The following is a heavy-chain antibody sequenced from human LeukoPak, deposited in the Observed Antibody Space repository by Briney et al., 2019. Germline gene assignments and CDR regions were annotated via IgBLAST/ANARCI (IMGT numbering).Heavy chain of an antibody. CDR1: GGSISSYY. CDR2: IYYSGST. V-gene: IGHV4-59*01. J-gene: IGHJ5*02. Sequence: SETLSLTCTVSGGSISSYYWSWIRQPPGKGLEWIGYIYYSGSTNYNLSRKSRVTISVDTSKNQFSLKLSSVTAEDTSVYYCERARGRSWYRRGSGNWLDTWGQGTLVTVSS. CDR3: ERARGRSWYRRGSGNWLDT. D-gene: IGHD6-13*01.